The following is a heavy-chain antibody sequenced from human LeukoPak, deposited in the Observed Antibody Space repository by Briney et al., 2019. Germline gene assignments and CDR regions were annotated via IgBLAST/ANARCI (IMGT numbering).Heavy chain of an antibody. J-gene: IGHJ6*02. V-gene: IGHV3-53*01. CDR3: ARDTTYYGSGDGLDV. CDR1: GFTVSNNY. D-gene: IGHD3-10*01. CDR2: IFSGGGT. Sequence: GGSLRLSCAASGFTVSNNYMSWVRQAPGKGLESVSLIFSGGGTYYAGSVKGRFTISRDNSKNTLYLQMNTLRAEDTAVYYCARDTTYYGSGDGLDVWGQGTTVTVSS.